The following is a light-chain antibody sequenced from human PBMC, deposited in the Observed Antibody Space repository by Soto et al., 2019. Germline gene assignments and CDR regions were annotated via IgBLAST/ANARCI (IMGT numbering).Light chain of an antibody. CDR1: QSISSW. CDR3: QQYNSYLLT. CDR2: KAS. Sequence: DIQMTQSPSTLSASVGDRVTITCRASQSISSWLAWYQQKPGKAPKLLIYKASSLESGVPSRFSGSGSGTEFTLTISSLQPDNFATYYCQQYNSYLLTFGGGTKVEIK. J-gene: IGKJ4*01. V-gene: IGKV1-5*03.